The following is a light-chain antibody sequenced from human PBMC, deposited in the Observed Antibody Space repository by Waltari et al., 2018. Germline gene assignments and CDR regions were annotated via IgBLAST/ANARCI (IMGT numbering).Light chain of an antibody. V-gene: IGLV1-51*01. J-gene: IGLJ2*01. CDR3: GAWDSSLTTVL. CDR2: DNN. CDR1: TSNIGQNS. Sequence: HSALTQPPSVSAAPGQKVTVSCSGDTSNIGQNSVAWYQQLPGTAPKLLIYDNNKRPSGIPDRFSASKSDTSATLGISGLQTGDEADYYCGAWDSSLTTVLFGGGTKLTVL.